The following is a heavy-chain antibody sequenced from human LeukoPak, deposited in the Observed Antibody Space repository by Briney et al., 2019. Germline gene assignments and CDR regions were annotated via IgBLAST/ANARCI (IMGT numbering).Heavy chain of an antibody. CDR2: INHSGST. J-gene: IGHJ4*02. Sequence: PSETLSLTCAVYGGSFSGYYWSWTRQPPGKGLEWIGEINHSGSTNYNPSLKSRVTISVDTSKNQFSLKLSSVTAADTAVYYCARGGQWLGALYWGQGTLVTVSS. CDR1: GGSFSGYY. CDR3: ARGGQWLGALY. V-gene: IGHV4-34*01. D-gene: IGHD6-19*01.